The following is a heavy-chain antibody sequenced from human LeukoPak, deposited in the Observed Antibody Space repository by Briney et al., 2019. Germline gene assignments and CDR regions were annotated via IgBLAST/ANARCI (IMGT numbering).Heavy chain of an antibody. CDR3: ARGRVLRFLEWLSTGRYYYYMDV. CDR2: INHSGST. Sequence: SETLSLTCAVYGGSFSGYYWSWIRQPPGKGLEWIGEINHSGSTNYNPSLKSRVTISVDTSKNQFSLKLSSVTAADTAVYYCARGRVLRFLEWLSTGRYYYYMDVWGKGTTVTASS. J-gene: IGHJ6*03. CDR1: GGSFSGYY. D-gene: IGHD3-3*01. V-gene: IGHV4-34*01.